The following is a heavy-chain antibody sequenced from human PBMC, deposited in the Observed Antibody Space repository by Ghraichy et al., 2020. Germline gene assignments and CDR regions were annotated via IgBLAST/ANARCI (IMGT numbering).Heavy chain of an antibody. CDR1: GFTFSSYW. D-gene: IGHD1-1*01. V-gene: IGHV3-7*01. Sequence: GGSLRLSCPDSGFTFSSYWMSWVRQAPGKGLEWVANIKQDGSEKYYVDSVKGRFTISRDNTKSSLYLQMNSLRAEDTAVYYCARDRGPNCLDYWGQGTLVTVSS. J-gene: IGHJ4*02. CDR2: IKQDGSEK. CDR3: ARDRGPNCLDY.